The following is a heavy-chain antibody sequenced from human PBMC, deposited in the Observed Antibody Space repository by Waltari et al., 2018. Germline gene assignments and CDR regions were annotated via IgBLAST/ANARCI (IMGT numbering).Heavy chain of an antibody. CDR3: ARARAKWLREYAFDI. J-gene: IGHJ3*02. V-gene: IGHV4-4*07. Sequence: QVQLQESGPGLVKPSETLSLTCTVSGGSISSYYWSWIRQPAGKGLEWIGRIYTRGSTNHNPSLKSRVTMAVATSKNQFSLKLSSVTAADTSVYYCARARAKWLREYAFDIWGQVTMVTVSS. CDR2: IYTRGST. CDR1: GGSISSYY. D-gene: IGHD5-12*01.